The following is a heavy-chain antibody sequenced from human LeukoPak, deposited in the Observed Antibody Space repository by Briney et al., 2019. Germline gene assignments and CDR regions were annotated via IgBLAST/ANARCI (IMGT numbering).Heavy chain of an antibody. D-gene: IGHD1-26*01. J-gene: IGHJ4*02. CDR2: ISSSGSTI. V-gene: IGHV3-11*01. Sequence: PGGSLRLSCAASGFTFSDYYMSWIRQAPGKGLEWVSYISSSGSTIYYADSVKGRFTISRDNAKNSLYLQMNSLRAEDTAVYYCASAIRGSYYSFDYWGQGTLVTVSS. CDR1: GFTFSDYY. CDR3: ASAIRGSYYSFDY.